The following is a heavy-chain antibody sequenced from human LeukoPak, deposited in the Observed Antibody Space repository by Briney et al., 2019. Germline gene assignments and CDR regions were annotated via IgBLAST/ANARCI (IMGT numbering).Heavy chain of an antibody. CDR2: IRSKAYGGTT. Sequence: GGSLRLSCTASGFTFGDYAMSWFRQALGKGLEWVGFIRSKAYGGTTEYAASVKGRFTISRDDSKSIAYLQMNSLKTEDTAVYYCTRDLEPVWFGEFSDYWGQGTLVTVSS. D-gene: IGHD3-10*01. CDR3: TRDLEPVWFGEFSDY. V-gene: IGHV3-49*03. J-gene: IGHJ4*02. CDR1: GFTFGDYA.